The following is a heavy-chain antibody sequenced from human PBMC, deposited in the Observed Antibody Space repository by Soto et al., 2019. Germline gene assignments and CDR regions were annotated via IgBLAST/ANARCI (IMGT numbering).Heavy chain of an antibody. J-gene: IGHJ6*02. CDR3: VRQRIWALHGLVDV. Sequence: QVQLQASGPGLVKPSDTLSLTCTVSGDSIGTYNWGWIRQPPGKRLEWIGYIYSNGGTSYTPALKSRVTISADTSTKQFSLRLSSVTAADTAVYYCVRQRIWALHGLVDVWGQGTTVTVSS. CDR1: GDSIGTYN. CDR2: IYSNGGT. V-gene: IGHV4-59*08. D-gene: IGHD1-26*01.